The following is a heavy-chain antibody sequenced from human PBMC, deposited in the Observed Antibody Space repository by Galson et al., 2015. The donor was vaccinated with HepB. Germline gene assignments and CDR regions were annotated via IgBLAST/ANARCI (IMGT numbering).Heavy chain of an antibody. CDR1: GFTFSNYD. Sequence: SLRLSCAAYGFTFSNYDMHWVRQATGESLEWVSGIDTNGDPYYPDSVQDRFTLSRDNAKNSLYLHMNSLRAGDTAVYYCARARAGTHYLDYWGQGTLVTASS. CDR3: ARARAGTHYLDY. CDR2: IDTNGDP. V-gene: IGHV3-13*05. D-gene: IGHD6-19*01. J-gene: IGHJ4*02.